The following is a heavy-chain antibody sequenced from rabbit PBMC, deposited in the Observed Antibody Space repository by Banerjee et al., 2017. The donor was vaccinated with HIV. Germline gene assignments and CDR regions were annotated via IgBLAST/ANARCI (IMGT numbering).Heavy chain of an antibody. V-gene: IGHV1S45*01. CDR2: IGTVSGNT. D-gene: IGHD8-1*01. J-gene: IGHJ6*01. CDR1: GFDFSSYYM. Sequence: QEQLEESGGDLVKPGASLTLTCKASGFDFSSYYMSWVRQAPGEGLEWIACIGTVSGNTYYASWAKGRFTISKTSSTTVTLQMTSLTAADTATYFCARSYAGSSYWGLWGQGTLVTVS. CDR3: ARSYAGSSYWGL.